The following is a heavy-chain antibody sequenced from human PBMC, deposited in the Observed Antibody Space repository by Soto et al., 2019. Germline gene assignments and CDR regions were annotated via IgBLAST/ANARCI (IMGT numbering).Heavy chain of an antibody. J-gene: IGHJ6*02. Sequence: SETLSLTCTVSGGSVSSGSYYWSWIRQPPGKGLEWIGYIYYSGSTNYNPSLKSRVTISVDTSKNQFSLKLSSVTAADTAVYYGARVGYYDSSGYSTYYYYYGMDVWGQGTTVTVSS. D-gene: IGHD3-22*01. CDR3: ARVGYYDSSGYSTYYYYYGMDV. CDR2: IYYSGST. V-gene: IGHV4-61*01. CDR1: GGSVSSGSYY.